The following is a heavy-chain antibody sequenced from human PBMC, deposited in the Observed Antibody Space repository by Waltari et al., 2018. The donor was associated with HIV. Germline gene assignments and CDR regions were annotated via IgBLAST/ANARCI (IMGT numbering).Heavy chain of an antibody. CDR1: GFTFSSSW. CDR2: INTDGRST. CDR3: ATSVESYDFWSGAYYFDY. D-gene: IGHD3-3*01. V-gene: IGHV3-74*01. J-gene: IGHJ4*02. Sequence: EVQVVESGGGLVQPGGTLRLSCAASGFTFSSSWMHWVGQGPGKGLEWVSRINTDGRSTSYADSVEGRCTISRDNAKNTLFLQLYSLRAEDTAVYYCATSVESYDFWSGAYYFDYWGQGTLVTVSS.